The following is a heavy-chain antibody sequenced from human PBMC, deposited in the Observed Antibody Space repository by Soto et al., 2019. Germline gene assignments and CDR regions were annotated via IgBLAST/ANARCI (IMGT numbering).Heavy chain of an antibody. CDR1: GFTFSSYA. CDR3: AKDQYYDILTGYLTDY. Sequence: GGSLRLSCAASGFTFSSYAMSWVRQAPGKGLEWVSAISGSGGSTYYADSVKGRFTISRDNSKNTLYLQMNSLRAEDTAVYYCAKDQYYDILTGYLTDYWGQGTLVTVSS. CDR2: ISGSGGST. V-gene: IGHV3-23*01. J-gene: IGHJ4*02. D-gene: IGHD3-9*01.